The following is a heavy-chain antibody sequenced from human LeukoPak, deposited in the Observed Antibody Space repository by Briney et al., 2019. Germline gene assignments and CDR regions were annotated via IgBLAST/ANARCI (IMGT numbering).Heavy chain of an antibody. CDR2: ISGSGGST. D-gene: IGHD3-22*01. V-gene: IGHV3-23*01. CDR3: ARAKNYYDPFDY. J-gene: IGHJ4*02. Sequence: GGSLRLSCAASGFTFSIYAMSWVRQAPGKGLEWVSAISGSGGSTYYADSVKGRFTISRDNAKNSLYLQMNSLRAEDTAVYYCARAKNYYDPFDYWGQGTLVTVSS. CDR1: GFTFSIYA.